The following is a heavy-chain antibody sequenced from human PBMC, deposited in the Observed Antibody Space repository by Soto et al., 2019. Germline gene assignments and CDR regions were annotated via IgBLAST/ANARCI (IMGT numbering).Heavy chain of an antibody. Sequence: GGALRLSCAASGFTFSSYAMRRVRHAPGKGLEWVSAISGSGGSTYYADSVKGRFTISRDNSKNTLYLQMNSLRAEDTAVYYCAYDPGQHWPELYFDYWGQGTLVTVSS. D-gene: IGHD1-26*01. CDR2: ISGSGGST. J-gene: IGHJ4*02. CDR1: GFTFSSYA. V-gene: IGHV3-23*01. CDR3: AYDPGQHWPELYFDY.